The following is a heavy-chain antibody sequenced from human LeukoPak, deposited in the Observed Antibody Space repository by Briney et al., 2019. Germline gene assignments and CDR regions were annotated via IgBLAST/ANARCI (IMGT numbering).Heavy chain of an antibody. CDR3: ARSAVAGTWSYYYYGMDV. J-gene: IGHJ6*02. V-gene: IGHV1-2*02. CDR1: GYTFTGYY. D-gene: IGHD6-19*01. Sequence: GASVKVSCKASGYTFTGYYMHWVRQAPGQGLEWMGWINPNSGGTNYAQKFQGRVTMTRDTSISTAYMELSRLRSDDTAVYYCARSAVAGTWSYYYYGMDVWGQGTTVTVSS. CDR2: INPNSGGT.